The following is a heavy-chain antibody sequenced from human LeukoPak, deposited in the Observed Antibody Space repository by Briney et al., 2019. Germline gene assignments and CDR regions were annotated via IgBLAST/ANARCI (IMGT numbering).Heavy chain of an antibody. V-gene: IGHV3-48*01. CDR2: ISSSSSTI. CDR1: GFTFSSYE. CDR3: ARYRGAYSGSYSGRYYFDY. D-gene: IGHD1-26*01. Sequence: GGSLRLSCAASGFTFSSYEMNWVRQAPGKGLEWVSYISSSSSTIYYADSVKGRFTISRDNAKNSLYLQMNSLRAEDTAVYYCARYRGAYSGSYSGRYYFDYWGQGTLVTVSS. J-gene: IGHJ4*02.